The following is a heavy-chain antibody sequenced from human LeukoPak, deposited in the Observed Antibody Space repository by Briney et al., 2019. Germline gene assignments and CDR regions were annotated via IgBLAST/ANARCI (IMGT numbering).Heavy chain of an antibody. CDR3: ARAPGYDYPNYYYGMDV. CDR2: INHSGST. D-gene: IGHD5-12*01. J-gene: IGHJ6*02. V-gene: IGHV4-34*01. CDR1: GGSFSGYY. Sequence: PSETLSLTCAVYGGSFSGYYWSWIRQPPGKGPEWIGEINHSGSTNYNPSLKSRVTISVDTSKNQFSLELSSVTAADTAVYYCARAPGYDYPNYYYGMDVWGQGTTVTVSS.